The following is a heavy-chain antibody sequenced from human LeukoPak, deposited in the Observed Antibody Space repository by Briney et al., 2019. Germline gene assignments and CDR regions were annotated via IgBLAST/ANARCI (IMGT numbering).Heavy chain of an antibody. Sequence: NPSETLSLTCAVYGGSFSGYYWSRIRQPPGKGLEWIGEINHSGSTNYNPSLKSRVTISVDTSKNQFPLKLSSVTAADTAVYYCASAGATSYWGQGTLVTVSS. V-gene: IGHV4-34*01. J-gene: IGHJ4*02. CDR2: INHSGST. CDR3: ASAGATSY. D-gene: IGHD1-26*01. CDR1: GGSFSGYY.